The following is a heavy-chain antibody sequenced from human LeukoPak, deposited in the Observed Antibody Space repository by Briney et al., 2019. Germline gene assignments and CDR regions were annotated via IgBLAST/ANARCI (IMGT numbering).Heavy chain of an antibody. V-gene: IGHV4-4*07. Sequence: SETLSLTCTVSGGSISSYYWSWIRQPAGKGLEWIGCIYTSGSTNYNPSLKSRVTMSVDTSKNQFSLKLSSVTAADTAVYYCSGYCSSTSCYGIDYWGQGTLVTVSS. J-gene: IGHJ4*02. D-gene: IGHD2-2*01. CDR1: GGSISSYY. CDR3: SGYCSSTSCYGIDY. CDR2: IYTSGST.